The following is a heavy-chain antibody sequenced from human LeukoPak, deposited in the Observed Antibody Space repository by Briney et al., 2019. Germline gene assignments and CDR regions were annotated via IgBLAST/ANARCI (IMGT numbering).Heavy chain of an antibody. D-gene: IGHD2-8*01. Sequence: GGSLRLSCAASGFTLRSNWMHWVRQAPGKGLVWVSRISSDGSTTGYADSVKGRFTISRDNAKNTLYLQMNSLRAEDTAVYYCARDPPAVSINTYAWGQGTLVTVSS. CDR3: ARDPPAVSINTYA. CDR2: ISSDGSTT. J-gene: IGHJ4*02. CDR1: GFTLRSNW. V-gene: IGHV3-74*01.